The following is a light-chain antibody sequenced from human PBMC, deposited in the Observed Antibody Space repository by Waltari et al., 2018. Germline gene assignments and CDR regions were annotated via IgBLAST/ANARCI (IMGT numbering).Light chain of an antibody. J-gene: IGLJ2*01. V-gene: IGLV1-51*01. CDR2: DNS. CDR1: SSNIRNNY. Sequence: QSVLTQSPSVSATPGQKVTISCSGSSSNIRNNYVSWYQHLPGTAPKLRINDNSKRPSGTPDRFAGSKSGTSATLGITGLQTGDEADYYCATWDSSLSAGVVFGGGTKLTVL. CDR3: ATWDSSLSAGVV.